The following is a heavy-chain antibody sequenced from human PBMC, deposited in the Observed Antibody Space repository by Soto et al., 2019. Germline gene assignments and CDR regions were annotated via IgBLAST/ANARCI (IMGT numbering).Heavy chain of an antibody. CDR2: IIPILGIA. J-gene: IGHJ6*03. D-gene: IGHD4-4*01. V-gene: IGHV1-69*02. CDR3: ASSYSNYYYYMDV. Sequence: QVQLVHSGAEVKKPGSSVKVSCKASGGTFSSYTISWVRQAPGQGLEWMGRIIPILGIANYAQKFQGRVTITADKSTSTAYMELSSLRSEDTAVYYCASSYSNYYYYMDVWGKGTTVTVSS. CDR1: GGTFSSYT.